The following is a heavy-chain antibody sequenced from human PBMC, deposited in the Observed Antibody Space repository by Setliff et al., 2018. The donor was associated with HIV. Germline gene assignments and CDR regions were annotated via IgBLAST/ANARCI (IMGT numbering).Heavy chain of an antibody. J-gene: IGHJ4*02. CDR2: INPNSGGT. CDR1: GYTFTSYY. Sequence: GASVKVSCKASGYTFTSYYMHWVRQAPGQGLEWMGWINPNSGGTNYAQKFQGRVTMTRDTSISTAYMELSRLRSDDTAVYYCARDSIYDSSGYSDPATFDYWGQGTLVTVSS. CDR3: ARDSIYDSSGYSDPATFDY. D-gene: IGHD3-22*01. V-gene: IGHV1-2*02.